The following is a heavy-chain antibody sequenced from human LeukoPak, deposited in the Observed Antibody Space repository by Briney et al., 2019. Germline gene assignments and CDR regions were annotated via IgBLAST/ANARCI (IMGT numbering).Heavy chain of an antibody. CDR3: ATGTYYYDSSQDNYEQFFDY. CDR2: IRNKVNSYTT. D-gene: IGHD3-22*01. V-gene: IGHV3-72*01. J-gene: IGHJ4*02. CDR1: GFTFTDHY. Sequence: GGSLRLSCAASGFTFTDHYMDWVRQALGKGLEWVGRIRNKVNSYTTEYAASVKGRFTISRDDSKNSLYLQMNSLKTEDTAVYYCATGTYYYDSSQDNYEQFFDYWGQGTLVTVSS.